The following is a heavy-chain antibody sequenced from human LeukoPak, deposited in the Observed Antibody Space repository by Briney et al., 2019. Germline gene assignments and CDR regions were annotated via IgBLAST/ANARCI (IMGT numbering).Heavy chain of an antibody. CDR2: IYYSGST. CDR3: ASLSAAMSYFDY. J-gene: IGHJ4*02. V-gene: IGHV4-39*01. CDR1: GGSISSSSYY. Sequence: SETLSLTCTVSGGSISSSSYYWGWIRQPPGKGLEWIGSIYYSGSTYYNPSLKSRATLSVDSSKNQFSLKMSSVTAADKAVYYCASLSAAMSYFDYWGQGTLVTVSS. D-gene: IGHD2-2*01.